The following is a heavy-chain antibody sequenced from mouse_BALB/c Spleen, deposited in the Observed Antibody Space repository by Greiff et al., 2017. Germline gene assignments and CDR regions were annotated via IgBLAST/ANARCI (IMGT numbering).Heavy chain of an antibody. D-gene: IGHD2-14*01. CDR3: ARGRYDQAWFAY. Sequence: EVHLVESGPSLVKPSQTLSLTCSVTGDSITSGYWNWIRKFPGNKLEYMGYISYSGSTYYNPSLKSRVSITRDTSKNQYYLQLNSVTTEDTATYYCARGRYDQAWFAYWGQGTLVTVSA. V-gene: IGHV3-8*02. CDR1: GDSITSGY. J-gene: IGHJ3*01. CDR2: ISYSGST.